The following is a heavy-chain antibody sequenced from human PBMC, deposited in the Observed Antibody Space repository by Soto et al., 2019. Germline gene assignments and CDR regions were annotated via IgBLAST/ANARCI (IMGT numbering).Heavy chain of an antibody. CDR1: GGSFSGYY. CDR3: ARGSGGYDNSYFDY. J-gene: IGHJ4*03. Sequence: SETLSLTCAVYGGSFSGYYWSWIRQPPGKGLEWIGEINHSGSTNYNPSLNSRVTIPVDTSKNQFSLKLSSVTAADTAVYYCARGSGGYDNSYFDYWGQGTLVTVSS. CDR2: INHSGST. D-gene: IGHD5-12*01. V-gene: IGHV4-34*01.